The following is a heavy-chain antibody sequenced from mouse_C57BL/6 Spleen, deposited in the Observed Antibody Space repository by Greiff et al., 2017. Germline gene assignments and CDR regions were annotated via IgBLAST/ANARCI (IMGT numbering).Heavy chain of an antibody. CDR3: TRDGYDVAY. D-gene: IGHD2-2*01. V-gene: IGHV1-15*01. Sequence: QVQLKESGAELVRPGASVTLSCKASGYTFTDYEMHWVKQTPVHGLEWIGAIDPETGGTAYNQKFKGKAILTADKSSSTAYMELRSLTSEDSAVYYCTRDGYDVAYWGQGTLVTVSA. J-gene: IGHJ3*01. CDR1: GYTFTDYE. CDR2: IDPETGGT.